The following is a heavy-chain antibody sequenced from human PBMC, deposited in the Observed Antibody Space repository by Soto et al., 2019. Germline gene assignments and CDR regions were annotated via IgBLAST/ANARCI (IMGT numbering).Heavy chain of an antibody. Sequence: SETLSLTCTVSGGSISSSSYYWGWIRQPPGKGLEWIGSIYYSGSTYYNPSLKSRVTISVDTSKNQFSLKLSSVTAADTAVYYCARVTIRERQRPVEYYYYGMDVWGQGTTVTVSS. CDR3: ARVTIRERQRPVEYYYYGMDV. CDR2: IYYSGST. CDR1: GGSISSSSYY. D-gene: IGHD1-1*01. V-gene: IGHV4-39*01. J-gene: IGHJ6*02.